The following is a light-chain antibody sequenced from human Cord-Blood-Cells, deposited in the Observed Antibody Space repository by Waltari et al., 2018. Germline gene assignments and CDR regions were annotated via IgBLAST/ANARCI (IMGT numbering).Light chain of an antibody. CDR3: SSYTSSSTWV. V-gene: IGLV2-14*01. Sequence: QSPRPQPPPVSGPPGRSTPSPCTETSSDVGVYTYVPWYQQHPGKAPKLMIYDVSKRPSGVSNRFSGSKSGNTASLTISGLQAEDEADYYCSSYTSSSTWVFGGGTKLTVL. J-gene: IGLJ3*02. CDR2: DVS. CDR1: SSDVGVYTY.